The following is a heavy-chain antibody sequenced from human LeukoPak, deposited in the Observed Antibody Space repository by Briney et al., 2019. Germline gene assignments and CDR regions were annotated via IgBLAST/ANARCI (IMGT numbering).Heavy chain of an antibody. CDR2: INTNTGNP. D-gene: IGHD3-10*01. CDR1: GYTFTDYA. CDR3: ARDGRRYYGSGSYYCY. Sequence: GASVKVSCKASGYTFTDYAMNWVRQAPGQGLEWMGWINTNTGNPTYAQGFTGRFVFSLDTSVSTAYLQINSLKAEDTAVYYCARDGRRYYGSGSYYCYWGQGTLVIVSS. J-gene: IGHJ4*02. V-gene: IGHV7-4-1*02.